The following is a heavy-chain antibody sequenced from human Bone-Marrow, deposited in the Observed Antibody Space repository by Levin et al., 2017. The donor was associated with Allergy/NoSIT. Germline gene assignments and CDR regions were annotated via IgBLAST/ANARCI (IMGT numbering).Heavy chain of an antibody. D-gene: IGHD3-22*01. V-gene: IGHV4-59*01. CDR3: ARASRNYYDSSGYARAFDI. CDR2: IYYSGST. CDR1: GGSISSYY. J-gene: IGHJ3*02. Sequence: SQTLSLTCTVSGGSISSYYWSWIRQPPGKGLEWIGYIYYSGSTNYNPSLKSRVTISVDTSKNQFSLKLSSVTAADTAVYYCARASRNYYDSSGYARAFDIWGQGTMVTVSS.